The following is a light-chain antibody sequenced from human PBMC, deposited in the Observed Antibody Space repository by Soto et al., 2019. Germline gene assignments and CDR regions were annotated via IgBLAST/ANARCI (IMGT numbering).Light chain of an antibody. J-gene: IGLJ1*01. V-gene: IGLV2-14*01. CDR3: SSYSSSSTPYV. Sequence: QSVLTQPASVSGSPGQSITISCTGTSSDVGGYNYVSWYQQHPGKAPKLMIYDVSNRPSGVSNRFSGSKSGNTASLTISGLQAEDEADYYCSSYSSSSTPYVFGTGTVTVL. CDR1: SSDVGGYNY. CDR2: DVS.